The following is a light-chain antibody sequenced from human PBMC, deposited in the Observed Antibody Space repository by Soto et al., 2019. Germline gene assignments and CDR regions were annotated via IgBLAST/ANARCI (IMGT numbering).Light chain of an antibody. V-gene: IGKV2-30*01. CDR2: KVS. Sequence: DAVMTQSPLSLPVTLEQPPSIPSRSSQSLQYIIGTTYWNWFQQRPGQSPRRLIYKVSNRDSGVPDRFSGSGSGTDFTPKISRVEAEDVGVYYCMQGTHWPPYTFGQGTKLEIK. CDR1: QSLQYIIGTTY. CDR3: MQGTHWPPYT. J-gene: IGKJ2*01.